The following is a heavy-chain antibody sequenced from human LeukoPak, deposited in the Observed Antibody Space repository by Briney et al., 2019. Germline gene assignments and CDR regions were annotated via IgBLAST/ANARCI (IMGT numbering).Heavy chain of an antibody. Sequence: ASVKVSCKASGYTFTGYYMHWVRQAPGQGLEWMGWINPNSGGTNYAQKFQGWVTMTRDTSISTAYMELSRLRSDDTAVYYCASPNLMLREENDAFDIWGQGTMVTVSS. D-gene: IGHD2-8*01. CDR3: ASPNLMLREENDAFDI. CDR2: INPNSGGT. J-gene: IGHJ3*02. CDR1: GYTFTGYY. V-gene: IGHV1-2*04.